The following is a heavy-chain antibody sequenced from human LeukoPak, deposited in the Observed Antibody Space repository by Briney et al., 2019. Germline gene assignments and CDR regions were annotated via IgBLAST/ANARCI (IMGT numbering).Heavy chain of an antibody. V-gene: IGHV4-61*02. Sequence: SQTLSLTCTVSGGSISSGSYYWSWIRQPAGKGLEWIGRIYTSGSTNYNPSLKSRVTTSVDTSKNQFSLKLSSVTAADTAVHYCARDLAMVRGAHYYYYGMDVWGQGTTVTVSS. CDR3: ARDLAMVRGAHYYYYGMDV. CDR2: IYTSGST. J-gene: IGHJ6*02. CDR1: GGSISSGSYY. D-gene: IGHD3-10*01.